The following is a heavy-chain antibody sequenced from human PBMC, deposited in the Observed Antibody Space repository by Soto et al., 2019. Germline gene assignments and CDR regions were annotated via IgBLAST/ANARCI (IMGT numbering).Heavy chain of an antibody. CDR2: IYYTGYT. V-gene: IGHV4-59*01. CDR1: GGSIMSFY. CDR3: ERVPHGYYFDSSSEYYFDH. J-gene: IGHJ4*02. Sequence: SETLSLTCTVSGGSIMSFYWSWIRQPPWKGLEWIGDIYYTGYTNYNSSLRSRATISVDTSENQFSLKLSSVTAADTAVDYCERVPHGYYFDSSSEYYFDHCGRGILVTVS. D-gene: IGHD3-22*01.